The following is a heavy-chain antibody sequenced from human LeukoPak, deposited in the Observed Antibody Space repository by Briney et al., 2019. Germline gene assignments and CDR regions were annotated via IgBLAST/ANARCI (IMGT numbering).Heavy chain of an antibody. CDR3: AKDFGTGLPPQYFQN. CDR1: GFIFSNYG. CDR2: ISYDGNSK. V-gene: IGHV3-30*18. J-gene: IGHJ1*01. D-gene: IGHD3-16*01. Sequence: GRSLRLSCAASGFIFSNYGIHWVRQAPGKGLEWMTSISYDGNSKSYAESVKGRFTVSRDNSKTTLNIEMNSLRTEDTAVYYCAKDFGTGLPPQYFQNWGRGTLVSVSS.